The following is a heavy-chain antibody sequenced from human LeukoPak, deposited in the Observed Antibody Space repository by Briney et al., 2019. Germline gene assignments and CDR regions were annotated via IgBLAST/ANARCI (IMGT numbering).Heavy chain of an antibody. CDR2: IYSGGST. V-gene: IGHV3-53*01. D-gene: IGHD3-9*01. CDR1: GFTVSSNY. CDR3: ARDQTDDILTD. Sequence: GGSLRLSCAASGFTVSSNYMSWVRQAPGKGLEWVSVIYSGGSTCYADSVKGRFTISRDNSKNTLYLQMNSLRAEDTAVYYCARDQTDDILTDWGQGTLVTVSS. J-gene: IGHJ4*02.